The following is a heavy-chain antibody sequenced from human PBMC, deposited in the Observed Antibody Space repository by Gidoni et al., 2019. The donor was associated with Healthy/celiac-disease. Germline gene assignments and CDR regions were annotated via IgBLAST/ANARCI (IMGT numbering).Heavy chain of an antibody. D-gene: IGHD6-13*01. J-gene: IGHJ5*02. Sequence: EVQLVESGGGLVKPGGSRRLSCAASGFAFSSYSMNWVRQAPGKGLEWVSSISSSSSYIYYADSVKGRFTISRDNAKNSLYLQMTSLRAEATAVYYCASDPYSSSWVWFDPWGQGTLVTVSS. CDR2: ISSSSSYI. CDR3: ASDPYSSSWVWFDP. CDR1: GFAFSSYS. V-gene: IGHV3-21*01.